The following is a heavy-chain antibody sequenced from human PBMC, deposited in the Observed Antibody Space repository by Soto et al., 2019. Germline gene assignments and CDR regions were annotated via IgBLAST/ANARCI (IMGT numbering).Heavy chain of an antibody. J-gene: IGHJ5*02. D-gene: IGHD6-13*01. CDR2: IYYSGST. Sequence: SETLSLTCTVSGGSISSSSYYWGWIRQPPGKGLEWIGSIYYSGSTYYNPSLKSRVTISVDTSKNQFSLKLSSVTAADTAVYYCARRISSSLFHGSNWFDPWGQGTLVTVSS. CDR3: ARRISSSLFHGSNWFDP. V-gene: IGHV4-39*01. CDR1: GGSISSSSYY.